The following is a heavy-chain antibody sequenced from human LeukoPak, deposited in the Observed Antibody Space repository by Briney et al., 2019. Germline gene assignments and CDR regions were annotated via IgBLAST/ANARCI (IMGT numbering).Heavy chain of an antibody. CDR2: IYYIGST. D-gene: IGHD2-21*01. J-gene: IGHJ2*01. V-gene: IGHV4-30-4*07. CDR3: ARRIRGSYWYFDL. CDR1: GGSISSGGYS. Sequence: SETLSLTCAVSGGSISSGGYSWSWIRQPPGKGLEWSGYIYYIGSTYYNPSLKSRVTISVDTSKNQFSLKLSSVTAADTAVYYCARRIRGSYWYFDLWGRGTLVTVSS.